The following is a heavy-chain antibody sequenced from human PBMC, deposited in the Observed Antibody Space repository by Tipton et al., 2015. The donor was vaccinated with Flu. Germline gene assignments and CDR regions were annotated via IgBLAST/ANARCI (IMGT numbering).Heavy chain of an antibody. J-gene: IGHJ4*02. CDR3: ARDLLLNYFGSGSPLGY. CDR1: GFTFSNYG. Sequence: SLRLSCAASGFTFSNYGMHWVRQAPGKGLEWVAVIWYDGSNKYYADSVKGRFTISRGNSKNTLYLQMNSLRAEDTAVYYCARDLLLNYFGSGSPLGYWGQGTLVTVSS. CDR2: IWYDGSNK. V-gene: IGHV3-33*01. D-gene: IGHD3-10*01.